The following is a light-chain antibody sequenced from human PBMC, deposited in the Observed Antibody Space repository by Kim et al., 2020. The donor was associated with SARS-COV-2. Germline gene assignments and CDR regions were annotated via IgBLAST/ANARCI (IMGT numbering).Light chain of an antibody. CDR1: KLEDKY. Sequence: SYELTQPLSVSVSPGQTANITCSGDKLEDKYTCWYQQRPGQSPVLLIYQDSLRPSGIPERFSGSNSGNTATLTISGTQSLDEADYYCQVWDSSDGGVFGG. CDR2: QDS. CDR3: QVWDSSDGGV. V-gene: IGLV3-1*01. J-gene: IGLJ3*02.